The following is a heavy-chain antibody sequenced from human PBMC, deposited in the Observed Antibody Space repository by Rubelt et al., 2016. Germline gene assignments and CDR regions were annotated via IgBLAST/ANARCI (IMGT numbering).Heavy chain of an antibody. D-gene: IGHD5-18*01. CDR2: IYYSGST. CDR3: ARDDWRDRGYSYGYEFTYYFDY. V-gene: IGHV4-31*02. Sequence: GLEWIGYIYYSGSTYYNPSLKSRVTISVDTSKNQFSLKLSSVTAADTAVYYCARDDWRDRGYSYGYEFTYYFDYWGQGTLVTVSS. J-gene: IGHJ4*02.